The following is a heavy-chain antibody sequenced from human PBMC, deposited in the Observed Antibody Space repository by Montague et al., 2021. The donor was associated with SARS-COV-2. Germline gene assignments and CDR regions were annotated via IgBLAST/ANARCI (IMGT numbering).Heavy chain of an antibody. CDR2: S. J-gene: IGHJ4*02. Sequence: SDYAPSVRGRLTVNPDASKNEFSLELNSVTPEDTAVYYCVRYSGWFYFDFWGQGTLVTVSS. V-gene: IGHV6-1*01. CDR3: VRYSGWFYFDF. D-gene: IGHD6-19*01.